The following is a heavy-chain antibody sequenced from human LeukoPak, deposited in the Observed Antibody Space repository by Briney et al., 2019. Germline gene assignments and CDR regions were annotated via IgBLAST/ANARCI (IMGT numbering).Heavy chain of an antibody. D-gene: IGHD3-3*01. Sequence: PGGSLRLSCAASGFTFSSYAMSWVRQAPGKGLEWVSVISGGGGSTYYADSVKGRFTISRDNAKNSLYLQMNSLRAEDTAVYYCAGGFLPAAYYFYMDVWGQGTLVTVSS. CDR2: ISGGGGST. J-gene: IGHJ6*03. CDR1: GFTFSSYA. V-gene: IGHV3-23*01. CDR3: AGGFLPAAYYFYMDV.